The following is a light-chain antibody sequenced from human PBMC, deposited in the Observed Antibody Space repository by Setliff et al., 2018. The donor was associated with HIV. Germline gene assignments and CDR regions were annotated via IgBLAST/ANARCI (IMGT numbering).Light chain of an antibody. CDR1: NSDVGGYNY. CDR2: DVR. CDR3: SSYTSSSTYV. V-gene: IGLV2-14*01. J-gene: IGLJ1*01. Sequence: QSALTQFGSVSGSPGQSITISCTGTNSDVGGYNYVSWYQQDPGKAPKVMIYDVRKRPSGVSDRFSGSKSGNTASLTLSGLQADDEADYYCSSYTSSSTYVFGTGTKVTVL.